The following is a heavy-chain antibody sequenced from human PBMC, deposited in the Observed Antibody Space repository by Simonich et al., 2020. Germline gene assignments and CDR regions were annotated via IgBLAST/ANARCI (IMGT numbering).Heavy chain of an antibody. CDR3: ARLSSRSDAFDI. CDR2: INHSGST. J-gene: IGHJ3*02. Sequence: QVQLQQWGAGLLKPSETLSLTCAVYGGSFSGYYWSWIGQPPGKGLGWIGEINHSGSTNYNPSLKSRVTISVDTSKNQFSLKLSSVTAADTAVYYCARLSSRSDAFDIWGQGTMVTVSS. CDR1: GGSFSGYY. V-gene: IGHV4-34*01.